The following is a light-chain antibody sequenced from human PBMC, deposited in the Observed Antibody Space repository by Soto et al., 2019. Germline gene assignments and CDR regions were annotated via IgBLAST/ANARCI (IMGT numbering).Light chain of an antibody. CDR3: YSAADNNLEE. J-gene: IGLJ3*02. V-gene: IGLV3-27*01. Sequence: SYELTQPSSVSVSPGQTARITCSGDVLAKKYARWFQQKPGQAPVLVIYKDSERPSGIPERFSGSSSGITVTLTISGAQVEDEADYYCYSAADNNLEEFGGGTKLTVL. CDR1: VLAKKY. CDR2: KDS.